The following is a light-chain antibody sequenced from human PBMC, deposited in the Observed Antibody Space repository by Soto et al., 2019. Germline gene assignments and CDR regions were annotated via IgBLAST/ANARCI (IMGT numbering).Light chain of an antibody. Sequence: QMTQSPSSLFASVGDRVTITCRASQSISSHLNWYQQKVGQTPRLLIYAASTLQSEVPPRFSGSGSGTEFTLTISGLQREDFATYYCQQSHSAPLTFDGGT. J-gene: IGKJ4*01. CDR1: QSISSH. CDR3: QQSHSAPLT. V-gene: IGKV1-39*01. CDR2: AAS.